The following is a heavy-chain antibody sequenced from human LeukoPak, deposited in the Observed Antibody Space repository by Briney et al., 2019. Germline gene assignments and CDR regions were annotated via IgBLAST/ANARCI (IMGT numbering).Heavy chain of an antibody. J-gene: IGHJ4*02. CDR3: ARGDYGDNGGDY. CDR1: GYTFTSYD. Sequence: VASVNVSCKASGYTFTSYDINWVRQATGQGLEWMGWMNPNSGNTGYAQKFQGRVTMTRNTSISTAYMELSSLRSEDTAVYYCARGDYGDNGGDYWGQGTLVTVSS. V-gene: IGHV1-8*01. D-gene: IGHD4-17*01. CDR2: MNPNSGNT.